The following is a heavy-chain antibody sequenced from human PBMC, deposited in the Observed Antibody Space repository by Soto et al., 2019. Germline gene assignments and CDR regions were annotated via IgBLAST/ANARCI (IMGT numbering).Heavy chain of an antibody. CDR2: ISGSGGST. CDR3: AKSIAARLYYYYGMDV. D-gene: IGHD6-6*01. Sequence: EVQLLESGGGLVQPGGSLRLSCAASGFTFSSYAMSWVRQAPGKGLEWVSAISGSGGSTYYADSVKGRFTIPRDNSKNPLYLQMNSLRAEDTAVYYCAKSIAARLYYYYGMDVWGQGTTVTVSS. V-gene: IGHV3-23*01. J-gene: IGHJ6*01. CDR1: GFTFSSYA.